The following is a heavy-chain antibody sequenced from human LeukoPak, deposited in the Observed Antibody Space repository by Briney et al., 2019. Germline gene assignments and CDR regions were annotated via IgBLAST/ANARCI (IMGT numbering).Heavy chain of an antibody. V-gene: IGHV4-59*01. CDR3: ARASVTYYYYYYMDV. Sequence: PSETLSLTRTVSGGSITNYYWTWIRQPPGKGLEWIGYIHYSGSTNYNPSLKSRVTISVDTSKNQFSLKLSSVTAADTAVYYCARASVTYYYYYYMDVWGEGTTVTVSS. J-gene: IGHJ6*03. CDR1: GGSITNYY. D-gene: IGHD4-11*01. CDR2: IHYSGST.